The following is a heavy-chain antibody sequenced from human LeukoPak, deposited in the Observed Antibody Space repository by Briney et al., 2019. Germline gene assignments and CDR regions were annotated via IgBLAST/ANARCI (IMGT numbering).Heavy chain of an antibody. D-gene: IGHD2-2*01. J-gene: IGHJ4*02. V-gene: IGHV1-18*01. CDR3: ARVGYCSSTSCGYFDY. Sequence: GASVKVSCKASGYTFTSFGISWVRQAPGQGLEWMGWISAYNGNTNYAQKLQGRVTMTTDTSTSTAYMELRSLRSDDTAVYCCARVGYCSSTSCGYFDYWGQGTLVTVSS. CDR1: GYTFTSFG. CDR2: ISAYNGNT.